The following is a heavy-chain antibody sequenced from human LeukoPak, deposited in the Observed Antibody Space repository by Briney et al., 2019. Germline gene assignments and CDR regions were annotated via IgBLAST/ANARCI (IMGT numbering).Heavy chain of an antibody. V-gene: IGHV1-8*03. J-gene: IGHJ4*02. CDR1: GYTFTSYD. Sequence: ASVTVSCKASGYTFTSYDINWVRQATGQGLEWMGWMNPNSGNTGYAQKFQGRVTITRNTSISTAYMELSSLRSEDTAVYYCARGGPYYYGSGSYYNEGWGQGTLVTVSS. CDR2: MNPNSGNT. D-gene: IGHD3-10*01. CDR3: ARGGPYYYGSGSYYNEG.